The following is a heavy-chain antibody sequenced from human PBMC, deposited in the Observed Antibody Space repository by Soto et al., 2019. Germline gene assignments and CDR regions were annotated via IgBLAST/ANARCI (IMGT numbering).Heavy chain of an antibody. CDR3: ARVRDATYYYGSGSYYLAQYYYYMDV. CDR1: SGSISSSNW. J-gene: IGHJ6*03. Sequence: SETLSLTCAVSSGSISSSNWWSWVRQPPGKGLEWIGEIYHSGSTNYNPSLKSRVTISVDKSKNQFSLKLGSVTAADTAVYYCARVRDATYYYGSGSYYLAQYYYYMDVWGKGTTVTVSS. V-gene: IGHV4-4*02. D-gene: IGHD3-10*01. CDR2: IYHSGST.